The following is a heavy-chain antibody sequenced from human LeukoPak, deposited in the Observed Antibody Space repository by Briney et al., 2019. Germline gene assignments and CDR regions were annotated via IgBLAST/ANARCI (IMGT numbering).Heavy chain of an antibody. D-gene: IGHD6-19*01. Sequence: SETLSLTCAVYVGFFSGYYWSWIRQPPGKGLEWIGEIDHSGSTNYNPSLKSRVTISVDTSKNQFSLKLSSVTAADTAIYYCARVRIQVGVNWFDRWGQGILVTVAS. J-gene: IGHJ5*02. CDR2: IDHSGST. CDR1: VGFFSGYY. V-gene: IGHV4-34*01. CDR3: ARVRIQVGVNWFDR.